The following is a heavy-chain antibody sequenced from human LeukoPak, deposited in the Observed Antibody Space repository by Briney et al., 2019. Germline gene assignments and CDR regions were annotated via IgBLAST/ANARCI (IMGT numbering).Heavy chain of an antibody. CDR1: LLTVSSSY. D-gene: IGHD5-24*01. CDR2: IYIRDNT. V-gene: IGHV3-53*04. CDR3: ARESTPLRGAFDS. Sequence: VGSLRLSCAASLLTVSSSYINWVRQAPRKGLEWVSGIYIRDNTYHADPVKGRFTISRHTSTNTLYLQMSSLRAEDTAVYYCARESTPLRGAFDSGGPGTLVTVSS. J-gene: IGHJ5*01.